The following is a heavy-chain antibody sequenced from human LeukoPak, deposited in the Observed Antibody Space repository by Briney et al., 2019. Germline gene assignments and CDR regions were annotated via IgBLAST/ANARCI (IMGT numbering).Heavy chain of an antibody. D-gene: IGHD5-12*01. CDR2: IYYSGST. V-gene: IGHV4-39*07. J-gene: IGHJ6*03. CDR1: GGSISSSSYY. CDR3: ARVSSVWIKDYYYYMDV. Sequence: SETLSLTCTVSGGSISSSSYYWGWIRQPPGKGLEWIGSIYYSGSTYYNPSLKSRVTISVDTSKNQFSLKLSSVTAADTALYFCARVSSVWIKDYYYYMDVWGKGTTVIVSS.